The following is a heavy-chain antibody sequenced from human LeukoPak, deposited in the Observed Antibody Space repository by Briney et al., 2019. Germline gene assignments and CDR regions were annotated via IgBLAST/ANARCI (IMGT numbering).Heavy chain of an antibody. CDR2: IYYSGST. Sequence: SETLSLTCTVSGGSISSSSYYWGWIRQPPGKGLEWIGGIYYSGSTYYNPSLKSRVTISVDTSKNQFSLKLSSVTAADTAVYYCAAYCSSTSCYGSDYWGQGTLVTVSS. J-gene: IGHJ4*02. D-gene: IGHD2-2*01. V-gene: IGHV4-39*01. CDR3: AAYCSSTSCYGSDY. CDR1: GGSISSSSYY.